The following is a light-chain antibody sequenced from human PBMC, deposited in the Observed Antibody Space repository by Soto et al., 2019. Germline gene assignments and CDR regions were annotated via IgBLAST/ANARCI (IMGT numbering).Light chain of an antibody. Sequence: QSVLTQPASVSGSPGQSITISCTGTSSDVVCYNYFSWYQQHPGNAPKFMIYDVSNRPSGVSNLFSGSKSGNTASLTISWLQAEDEADYYCSSYTSSSTLLYVFGTGTKVTVL. V-gene: IGLV2-14*01. CDR2: DVS. CDR3: SSYTSSSTLLYV. J-gene: IGLJ1*01. CDR1: SSDVVCYNY.